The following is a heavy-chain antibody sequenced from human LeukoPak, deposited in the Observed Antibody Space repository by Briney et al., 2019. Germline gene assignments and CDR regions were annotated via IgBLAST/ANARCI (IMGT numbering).Heavy chain of an antibody. Sequence: GRSLRLSCAASGFTFSSYAMHWVRQAPGKGLEWVAVISYDGSNKYYADSVKGRFTISRDNSKNTLYLQMNSLRAEDTAVYYCARAGVVAALTYFDYWGQGTLVTVSS. J-gene: IGHJ4*02. CDR2: ISYDGSNK. CDR1: GFTFSSYA. V-gene: IGHV3-30-3*01. CDR3: ARAGVVAALTYFDY. D-gene: IGHD2-15*01.